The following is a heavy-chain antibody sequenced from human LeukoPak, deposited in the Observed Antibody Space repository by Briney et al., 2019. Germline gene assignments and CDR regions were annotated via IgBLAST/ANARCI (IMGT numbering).Heavy chain of an antibody. D-gene: IGHD1-26*01. Sequence: GGSLRLSCAASGFTFDDYAMHWVRQAPGEGLEWVSAISGSGGSTYYADSVKGRFTISRDNSKNTLYLQMNSLRAEDTAVYYCAKSYSGSYYGAVGYWGQGTLVTVSS. CDR3: AKSYSGSYYGAVGY. V-gene: IGHV3-23*01. J-gene: IGHJ4*02. CDR1: GFTFDDYA. CDR2: ISGSGGST.